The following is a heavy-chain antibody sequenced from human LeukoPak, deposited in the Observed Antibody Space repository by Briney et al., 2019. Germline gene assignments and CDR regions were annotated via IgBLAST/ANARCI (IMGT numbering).Heavy chain of an antibody. CDR1: GYTFTSYG. J-gene: IGHJ6*04. D-gene: IGHD6-19*01. CDR2: ISAYNGNT. Sequence: GASVKVSCKASGYTFTSYGISWVRQAPGQGLEWMGWISAYNGNTNYAQKLQGRVTMTTDTSTSTAYMELRSLRSDDTAVYYCARDSSGWSPYYHGMDVWGKGTTVTVSS. V-gene: IGHV1-18*04. CDR3: ARDSSGWSPYYHGMDV.